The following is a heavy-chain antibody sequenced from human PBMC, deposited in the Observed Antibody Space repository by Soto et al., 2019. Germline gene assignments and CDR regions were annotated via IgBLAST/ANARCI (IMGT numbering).Heavy chain of an antibody. CDR2: IKRDGSEK. CDR1: GFSFSRYW. D-gene: IGHD1-1*01. CDR3: VRIDTTVGVYWYFEL. V-gene: IGHV3-7*01. J-gene: IGHJ2*01. Sequence: GGSLRLSCAASGFSFSRYWMSWVRQAPGKGLERVANIKRDGSEKYYVDSVKGRFTISRDNAKNSLYLQLNSLRAEDTAVYYCVRIDTTVGVYWYFELWGRGTLVTVSS.